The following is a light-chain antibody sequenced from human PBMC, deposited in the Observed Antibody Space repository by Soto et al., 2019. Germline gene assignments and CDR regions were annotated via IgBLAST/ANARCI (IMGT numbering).Light chain of an antibody. CDR3: QHFNNYPHERIT. J-gene: IGKJ5*01. CDR2: DAS. V-gene: IGKV1D-13*01. Sequence: AIQLTKSPSSLSGSVGDRFTITCRASQGISSALAWYQQKPGKAPKLLIYDASSLESGVPSRFSGSGSGTDFTLTISSLQPEDFATYYCQHFNNYPHERITFDQGTRLEIK. CDR1: QGISSA.